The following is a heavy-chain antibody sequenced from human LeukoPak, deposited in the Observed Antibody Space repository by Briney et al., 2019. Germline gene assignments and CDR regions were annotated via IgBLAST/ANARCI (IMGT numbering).Heavy chain of an antibody. D-gene: IGHD2-21*02. CDR2: IYYSGST. J-gene: IGHJ3*02. Sequence: PSETLSLTCTVSGASVSGGGYYWRWIRQHPGKGLEWIGYIYYSGSTYYNPSLKSRVTISEDTSKNQFSLKLTSVTAADTAVYYCASSYCGGDCYVPFHIWGQGTMVTVSS. CDR1: GASVSGGGYY. V-gene: IGHV4-31*03. CDR3: ASSYCGGDCYVPFHI.